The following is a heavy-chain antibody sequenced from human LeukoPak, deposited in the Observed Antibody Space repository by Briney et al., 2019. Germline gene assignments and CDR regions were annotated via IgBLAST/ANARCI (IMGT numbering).Heavy chain of an antibody. V-gene: IGHV1-69*05. J-gene: IGHJ5*02. Sequence: SVKVSCKASGGTFSSYAISWVRQAPGQGLEWMGGIIPIFGTANYAQKFQGRVTMTRDTSISTAYMELSRLRSDDTAVYYCARDYYDSSGYYVGWFDPWGQGTLVTVSS. CDR1: GGTFSSYA. CDR3: ARDYYDSSGYYVGWFDP. D-gene: IGHD3-22*01. CDR2: IIPIFGTA.